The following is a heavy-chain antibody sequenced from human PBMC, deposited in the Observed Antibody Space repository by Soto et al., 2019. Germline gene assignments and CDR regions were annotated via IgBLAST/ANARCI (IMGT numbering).Heavy chain of an antibody. J-gene: IGHJ6*02. Sequence: GESLKISCKGSGYSFTSYWIGWVRQLPGKGLEWMGSIYPGDSDTKYNPSFQGKVTISADKSITTTSLQWSSLEASDTAMYYCAASIFYYGMDVWGQGTTVTVSS. CDR1: GYSFTSYW. CDR3: AASIFYYGMDV. V-gene: IGHV5-51*01. CDR2: IYPGDSDT.